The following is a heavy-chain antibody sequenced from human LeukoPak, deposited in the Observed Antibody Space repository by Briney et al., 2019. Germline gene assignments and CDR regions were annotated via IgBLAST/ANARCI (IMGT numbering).Heavy chain of an antibody. Sequence: SVKVSCKASGYTFTSNYIHWVRQTPGQGLEWMGMIYPRDGSTSYAQKFQGRVTVTRDTSTSTVHMELSGLRSEDTAVYYCARDQEGFDYWGQGTLVTVSS. CDR3: ARDQEGFDY. V-gene: IGHV1-46*01. CDR1: GYTFTSNY. J-gene: IGHJ4*02. CDR2: IYPRDGST.